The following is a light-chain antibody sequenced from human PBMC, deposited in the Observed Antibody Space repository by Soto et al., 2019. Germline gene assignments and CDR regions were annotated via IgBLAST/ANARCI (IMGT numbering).Light chain of an antibody. V-gene: IGKV1-39*01. CDR3: QQSYSTPFT. J-gene: IGKJ3*01. CDR2: AAS. CDR1: QSISSY. Sequence: DIQMTQSPSSLSASVEDRITITCRASQSISSYLNWYQQKPGKAPKLLIYAASSLQSGVPSRFSGSGSGTVFTLTISSLQPEDFTTYYCQQSYSTPFTFGPGTRVDIK.